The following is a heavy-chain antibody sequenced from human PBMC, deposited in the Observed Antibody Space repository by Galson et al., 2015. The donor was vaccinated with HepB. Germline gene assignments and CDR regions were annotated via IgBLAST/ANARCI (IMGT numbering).Heavy chain of an antibody. V-gene: IGHV1-18*04. D-gene: IGHD2-15*01. Sequence: SVKVSCKASGYTFASYGISWVRQAPGQGLEWMGWISAYNGNTNYAQKLQGRVTMTTDTSTSTAYMELRSLRSDDTAVYYCAREGCGGGSCYSAKYYFDYWGQGTLVTVSS. J-gene: IGHJ4*02. CDR3: AREGCGGGSCYSAKYYFDY. CDR2: ISAYNGNT. CDR1: GYTFASYG.